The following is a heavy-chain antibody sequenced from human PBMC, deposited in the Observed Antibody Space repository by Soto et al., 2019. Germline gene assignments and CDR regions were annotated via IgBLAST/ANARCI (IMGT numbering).Heavy chain of an antibody. J-gene: IGHJ4*02. CDR2: IKPDGSEK. V-gene: IGHV3-7*01. Sequence: EVQLVESGGGLGQPGGSLRLSCAASGLTFSHYWMSWVRQAPGKGLEWVANIKPDGSEKYYVDSVKGRFTISRDHAKNSLYLQMNSLRAEDTAVYYCARGHTILAYRGQGTLCTVAS. D-gene: IGHD3-3*01. CDR3: ARGHTILAY. CDR1: GLTFSHYW.